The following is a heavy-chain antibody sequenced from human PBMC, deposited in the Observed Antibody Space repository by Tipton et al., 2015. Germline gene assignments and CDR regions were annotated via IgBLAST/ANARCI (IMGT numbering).Heavy chain of an antibody. V-gene: IGHV1-2*02. CDR2: INPNIGGP. CDR3: ARETAARPFYYYGMDV. J-gene: IGHJ6*02. Sequence: QSGPEVKKPGASVKVSCKASGYTFTGYYIHWVRQAPGQGLEWMGWINPNIGGPNYAQKFQGRVTMTRDTSISTVYMELSSLRSEDTAVYYCARETAARPFYYYGMDVWGQGTTVTVSS. D-gene: IGHD6-6*01. CDR1: GYTFTGYY.